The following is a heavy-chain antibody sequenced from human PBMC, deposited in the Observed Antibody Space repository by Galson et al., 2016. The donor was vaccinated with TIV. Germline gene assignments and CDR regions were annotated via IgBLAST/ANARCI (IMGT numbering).Heavy chain of an antibody. CDR3: AKVPSSGFSYYFGFDV. V-gene: IGHV3-23*01. CDR1: TLKSSSYA. D-gene: IGHD3-22*01. J-gene: IGHJ6*02. Sequence: SLRLSCAGSTLKSSSYAMSWVRQAPGKGLEWVSAISVSGGRTYYADSVKGRFTISRDNSKNTVYLQTNSLRAEDTAVYYCAKVPSSGFSYYFGFDVWGQGTTVTVSS. CDR2: ISVSGGRT.